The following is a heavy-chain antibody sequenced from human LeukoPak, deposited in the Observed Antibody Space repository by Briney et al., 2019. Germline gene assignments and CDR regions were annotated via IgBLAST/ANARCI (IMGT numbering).Heavy chain of an antibody. Sequence: GGSLRLSCAASGVTFSGSAMHWVRQASGKGLEWVGRIRSKANSYATAYAASVKGRFTISRDDSKNTAYLQMNSLKTEDTAVYYCTRHSEQYYDFWSGYSGDYWGQGTLVTVSS. J-gene: IGHJ4*02. CDR1: GVTFSGSA. CDR2: IRSKANSYAT. D-gene: IGHD3-3*01. CDR3: TRHSEQYYDFWSGYSGDY. V-gene: IGHV3-73*01.